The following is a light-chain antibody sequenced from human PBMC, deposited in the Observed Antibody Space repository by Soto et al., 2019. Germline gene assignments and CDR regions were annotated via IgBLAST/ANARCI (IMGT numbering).Light chain of an antibody. CDR1: SSDIGGYNF. V-gene: IGLV2-14*01. CDR3: SSYTRSNTYV. CDR2: EVA. J-gene: IGLJ1*01. Sequence: SVLTQPASVSGYPGQSITISCTGTSSDIGGYNFVSWYQQHPGKAPKLMIYEVANRPSGVSNRFSGSKSGNTASLTISGLQAEDEADYYCSSYTRSNTYVFGTGTKVTVL.